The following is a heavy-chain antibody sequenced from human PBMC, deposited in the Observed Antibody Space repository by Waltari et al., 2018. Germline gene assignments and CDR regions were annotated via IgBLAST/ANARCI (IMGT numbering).Heavy chain of an antibody. D-gene: IGHD1-26*01. CDR3: ARDRTXVGGMDV. Sequence: EVQLVESGGXLIQPGGSLXLSCAAXGFTVSSNYMTWVRQAPGKGLEGVSIIYTGGXTYYADSVXGRFXISXDNSXXTXYLQMNSRXXEDTXVYYCARDRTXVGGMDVXGQGTTVTVXS. J-gene: IGHJ6*02. V-gene: IGHV3-53*01. CDR1: GFTVSSNY. CDR2: IYTGGXT.